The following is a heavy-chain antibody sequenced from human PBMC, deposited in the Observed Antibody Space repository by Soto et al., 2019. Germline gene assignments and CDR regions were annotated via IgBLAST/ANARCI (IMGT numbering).Heavy chain of an antibody. J-gene: IGHJ4*02. CDR3: AKSGSRTYYYDSSDY. Sequence: EVQLLESGGGLVQPGGSLRLSCAASGFTFSSYAMSWVRQAPGKGLEWVSAISGSGGSTYYADSVKGRFTISRDNSKNTLYLPMYSLRAEDTAVYYCAKSGSRTYYYDSSDYWGQGTLVTVSS. V-gene: IGHV3-23*01. CDR1: GFTFSSYA. D-gene: IGHD3-22*01. CDR2: ISGSGGST.